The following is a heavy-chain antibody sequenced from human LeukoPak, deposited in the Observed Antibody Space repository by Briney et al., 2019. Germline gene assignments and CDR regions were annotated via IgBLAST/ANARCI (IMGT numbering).Heavy chain of an antibody. J-gene: IGHJ4*02. CDR1: GFTVSSNY. D-gene: IGHD2-2*03. Sequence: PGGSLRLSCAASGFTVSSNYMSWVRQAPGKGLEWVSAISGSGGSTYYADSVKGRFTISRDNSKNTLYLQMNSLRAEDTAVYYCARGTPGYCSTTSCYGDDYWGQGTLVTVSS. V-gene: IGHV3-23*01. CDR2: ISGSGGST. CDR3: ARGTPGYCSTTSCYGDDY.